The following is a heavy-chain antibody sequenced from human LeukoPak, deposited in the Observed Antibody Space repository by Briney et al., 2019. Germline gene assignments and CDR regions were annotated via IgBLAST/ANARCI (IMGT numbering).Heavy chain of an antibody. Sequence: GGSLRLSCAASGFTFSSYSMNWVRQAPGKGLEWVSYIEYSSSSIYYADSVKGRFTISRDNAKNSLYLQMNSLRAEDTAVYYCAKDSYDILTGPEPPHMDVWGKGTTVTVSS. CDR2: IEYSSSSI. D-gene: IGHD3-9*01. J-gene: IGHJ6*03. V-gene: IGHV3-48*01. CDR3: AKDSYDILTGPEPPHMDV. CDR1: GFTFSSYS.